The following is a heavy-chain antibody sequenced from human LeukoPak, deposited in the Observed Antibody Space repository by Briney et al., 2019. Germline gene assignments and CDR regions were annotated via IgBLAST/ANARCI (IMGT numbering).Heavy chain of an antibody. CDR3: ARVGWTHALDY. Sequence: KPSETLSLTCTVSGGSISSYYWSWIRQPPGKGLEWIGYIYYSGSTNYNPSLKGRVTISVDTSKNQFSLKLSSVTAADTAMYYCARVGWTHALDYWGQGTLVTVSS. D-gene: IGHD2-15*01. CDR1: GGSISSYY. J-gene: IGHJ4*02. CDR2: IYYSGST. V-gene: IGHV4-59*01.